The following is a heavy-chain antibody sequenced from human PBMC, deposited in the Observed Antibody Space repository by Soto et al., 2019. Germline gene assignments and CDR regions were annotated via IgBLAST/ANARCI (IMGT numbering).Heavy chain of an antibody. CDR2: IYYSGST. CDR1: GGSISSGDYY. V-gene: IGHV4-30-4*01. J-gene: IGHJ2*01. D-gene: IGHD3-22*01. Sequence: TLSLTCTVSGGSISSGDYYWSWIRQPPGKGLEWIGYIYYSGSTYYNPSLKSRVTISVDTSKNQFSLKLNSVTAADTAVYYCARDPLLITAAGWYFDLWGRGTLVTVSS. CDR3: ARDPLLITAAGWYFDL.